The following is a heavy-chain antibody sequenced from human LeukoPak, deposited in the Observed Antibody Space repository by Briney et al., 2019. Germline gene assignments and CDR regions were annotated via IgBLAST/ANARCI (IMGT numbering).Heavy chain of an antibody. D-gene: IGHD2-21*02. CDR1: GGSISSGSYY. CDR3: ARAYCGGDCYLNN. V-gene: IGHV4-61*02. CDR2: IYTSGST. Sequence: SETLSPTCTVSGGSISSGSYYWSWIRQPAGKGLEWIGRIYTSGSTNYNPSLKSRVTMSVDTSKNQFSLKLSSVTAADTAVYYCARAYCGGDCYLNNWGQGTLVTVSS. J-gene: IGHJ4*02.